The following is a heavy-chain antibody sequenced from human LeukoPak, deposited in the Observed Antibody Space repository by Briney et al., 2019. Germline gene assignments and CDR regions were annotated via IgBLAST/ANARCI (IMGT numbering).Heavy chain of an antibody. CDR3: ARVLGLTRGHTFDI. Sequence: PSQTLSLTCTVSGASINSGGFFWSWIRQHPGKGLEWIGHIYYSGYTYYNPSLTSRLAISLDTSKTQFSLRLSSVTAADTALYYCARVLGLTRGHTFDIWGQGIMVTVSS. J-gene: IGHJ3*02. CDR1: GASINSGGFF. V-gene: IGHV4-31*03. CDR2: IYYSGYT. D-gene: IGHD3-9*01.